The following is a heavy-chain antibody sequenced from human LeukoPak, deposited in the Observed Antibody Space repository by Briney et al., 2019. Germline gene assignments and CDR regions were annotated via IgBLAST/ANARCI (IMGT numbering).Heavy chain of an antibody. Sequence: GGSLRLSCGGSGFTFKSFSMHWVRQAPGKGLEWVSDISSNSGIKSYADSVKGRFTISRDNAKNSLYLQMNSLRAEDTAVYYCARAYDFWSGPGGYWGQGTLVTVSS. CDR2: ISSNSGIK. CDR3: ARAYDFWSGPGGY. D-gene: IGHD3-3*01. J-gene: IGHJ4*02. CDR1: GFTFKSFS. V-gene: IGHV3-48*01.